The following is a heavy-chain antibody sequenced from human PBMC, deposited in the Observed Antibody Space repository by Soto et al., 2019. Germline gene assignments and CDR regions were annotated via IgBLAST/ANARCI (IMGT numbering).Heavy chain of an antibody. D-gene: IGHD5-12*01. Sequence: PGGSLRLSCAASGFTFSDYYMSWIRQAPGKGLEWVSYISSSSSYTNYADSVKGRFTISRDNAKNSLYLQMNSLRAEDTAVYYCAREKVVSLSGYESNWFDSWGQGTLVTVSS. CDR3: AREKVVSLSGYESNWFDS. V-gene: IGHV3-11*05. J-gene: IGHJ5*01. CDR2: ISSSSSYT. CDR1: GFTFSDYY.